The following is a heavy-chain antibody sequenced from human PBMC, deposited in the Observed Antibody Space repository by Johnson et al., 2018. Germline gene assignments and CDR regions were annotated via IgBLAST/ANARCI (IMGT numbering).Heavy chain of an antibody. D-gene: IGHD6-13*01. V-gene: IGHV5-51*01. CDR3: ARHGFDYSSPDYYYYMDV. Sequence: EVRLVESGAEVKKPGESLKISCKGFGYSLSTYWIGWVRQMPGKGLEWIGIIYPADSQTKYNPSFQGQVTISAERAINTAYLRWASLKASDTAVYYCARHGFDYSSPDYYYYMDVWGKGTTVTVSS. J-gene: IGHJ6*03. CDR2: IYPADSQT. CDR1: GYSLSTYW.